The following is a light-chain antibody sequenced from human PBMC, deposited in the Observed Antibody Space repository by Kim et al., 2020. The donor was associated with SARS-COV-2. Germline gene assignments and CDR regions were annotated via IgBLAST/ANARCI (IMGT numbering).Light chain of an antibody. V-gene: IGLV2-11*03. J-gene: IGLJ3*02. CDR1: SSDVGGYDL. CDR2: DVS. Sequence: GQSVTLSCTGTSSDVGGYDLVSWYQQHPGKAPKLMICDVSNRPSGVTDRFSGSKSGNTASLTISGLQADDEADYYCCSYAGSYTWVFGGGTALTVL. CDR3: CSYAGSYTWV.